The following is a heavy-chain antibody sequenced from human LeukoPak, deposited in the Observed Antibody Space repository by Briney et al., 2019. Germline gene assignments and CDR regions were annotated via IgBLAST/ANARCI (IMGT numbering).Heavy chain of an antibody. J-gene: IGHJ4*02. Sequence: SETLSLTCSVSGVSINTGNYYWTWIRQPAGKGLQWIGRIFTGGTTNYNPSLQSRVTISMDTSKSQVSLRLSSVTAADTAVYYRARDLTGYGSGSYDYWGQGTLVTVSS. V-gene: IGHV4-61*02. CDR3: ARDLTGYGSGSYDY. D-gene: IGHD3-10*01. CDR2: IFTGGTT. CDR1: GVSINTGNYY.